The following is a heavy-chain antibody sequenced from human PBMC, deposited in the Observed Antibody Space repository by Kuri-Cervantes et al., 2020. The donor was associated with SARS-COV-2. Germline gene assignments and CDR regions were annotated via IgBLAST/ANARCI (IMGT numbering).Heavy chain of an antibody. CDR1: GGSFSGYY. D-gene: IGHD3/OR15-3a*01. V-gene: IGHV4-59*01. CDR3: AREQGPMRTFDY. CDR2: IYYSGST. J-gene: IGHJ4*02. Sequence: SETLSLTCAVYGGSFSGYYWSWNRQPPGKGLEWIGYIYYSGSTNYNPSLKSRVTISVDTSKNQFSLKLSSVTAADTAVYYCAREQGPMRTFDYWGQGTLVTVSS.